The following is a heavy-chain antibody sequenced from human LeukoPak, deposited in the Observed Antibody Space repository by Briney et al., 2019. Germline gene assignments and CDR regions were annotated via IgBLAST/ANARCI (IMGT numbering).Heavy chain of an antibody. CDR1: GGSISSYY. J-gene: IGHJ3*02. V-gene: IGHV4-59*01. CDR2: IYYSGST. CDR3: ARFMSRYYYDSSGYGLFDI. Sequence: SETLSLTCTVSGGSISSYYWSWIRQPPGKGLEWIGYIYYSGSTNYNPSLKSRVTMSVDTSKNQFSLKLSSVTAADTAVYYCARFMSRYYYDSSGYGLFDIWGQGTMVTVSS. D-gene: IGHD3-22*01.